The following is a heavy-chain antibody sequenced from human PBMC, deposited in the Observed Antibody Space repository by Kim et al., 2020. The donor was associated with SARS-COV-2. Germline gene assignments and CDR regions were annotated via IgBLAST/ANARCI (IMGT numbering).Heavy chain of an antibody. CDR1: GGSLSRYL. J-gene: IGHJ6*01. D-gene: IGHD2-2*02. V-gene: IGHV4-59*13. CDR3: SRNNRDYTVNRYYCYGRDV. CDR2: IYYTGST. Sequence: SETLSLTCTVSGGSLSRYLWTWIRQPPGKGLEWVGHIYYTGSTDYSPALRSRGTMSVDTSKNQFSLNLSSVTATDTAAYFCSRNNRDYTVNRYYCYGRDV.